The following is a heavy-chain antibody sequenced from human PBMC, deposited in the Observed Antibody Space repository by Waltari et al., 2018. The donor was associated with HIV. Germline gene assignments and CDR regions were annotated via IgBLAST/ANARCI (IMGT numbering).Heavy chain of an antibody. J-gene: IGHJ4*02. CDR1: GGSISSSSYY. D-gene: IGHD3-10*01. Sequence: QLQLQESGPGLVKPSETLSLTCTVSGGSISSSSYYWGWIRQPPGKGLEWIGSIYYSGSTYYNPSLKSRVTISVDTSKNQFSLKLSSVTAADTAVYYCARHEGPYGSGSTPDYWGQGTLVTVSS. V-gene: IGHV4-39*01. CDR2: IYYSGST. CDR3: ARHEGPYGSGSTPDY.